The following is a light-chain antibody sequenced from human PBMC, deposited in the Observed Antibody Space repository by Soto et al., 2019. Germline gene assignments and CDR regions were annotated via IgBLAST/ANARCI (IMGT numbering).Light chain of an antibody. CDR3: QQYNVWPLT. CDR1: QSVSSN. CDR2: VAS. J-gene: IGKJ4*01. Sequence: EIVMTQSPATLSVSPGERATLSCRASQSVSSNLAWYQQKPGQTPTLLIYVASTRATGIPARFSGSGSGTEFTLTNSSLQSEDCAVYYWQQYNVWPLTFGGGTKVEFK. V-gene: IGKV3-15*01.